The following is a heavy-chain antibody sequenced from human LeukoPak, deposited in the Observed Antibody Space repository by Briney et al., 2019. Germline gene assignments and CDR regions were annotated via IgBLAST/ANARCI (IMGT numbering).Heavy chain of an antibody. Sequence: PGGSLRLSCAASGFTFTTYSMNWVRQAPGKGLEWVSYISSSSTIYYADSVKGRFTISRDNAKNSLYLQMNSLRADDTAVYICARVGDYYYMDVWGKGTTVTVSS. V-gene: IGHV3-48*04. J-gene: IGHJ6*03. CDR3: ARVGDYYYMDV. CDR2: ISSSSTI. CDR1: GFTFTTYS. D-gene: IGHD2-21*01.